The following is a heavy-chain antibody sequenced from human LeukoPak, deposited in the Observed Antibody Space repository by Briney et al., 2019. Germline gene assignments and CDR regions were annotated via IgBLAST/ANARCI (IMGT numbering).Heavy chain of an antibody. D-gene: IGHD1-26*01. Sequence: GRSLRLSCAASGFTFSSYAMHWVRQAPDKGLEWVAVISYDGSNKYYADSVKGRFTISRDNSKNTLYLQMNSLRAEDTAVYYCARDSLELVGATLYYFDYWGQGTLVTVSS. CDR3: ARDSLELVGATLYYFDY. J-gene: IGHJ4*02. V-gene: IGHV3-30*04. CDR2: ISYDGSNK. CDR1: GFTFSSYA.